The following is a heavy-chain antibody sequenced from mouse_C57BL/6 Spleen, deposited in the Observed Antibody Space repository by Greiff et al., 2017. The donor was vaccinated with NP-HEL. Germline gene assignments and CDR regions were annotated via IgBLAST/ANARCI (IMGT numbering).Heavy chain of an antibody. Sequence: QVQLQQPGAELVRPGSSVKLSCKASGYTFTSYWMHWVKQRPIQGLEWIGNIDPSDSETHYNQKFQDKATLTVDKSSSTAYMQLSSLTSEDSAVYYCARTYYYGSSPWYFDVWGTGTTVTVSS. V-gene: IGHV1-52*01. CDR3: ARTYYYGSSPWYFDV. CDR1: GYTFTSYW. D-gene: IGHD1-1*01. J-gene: IGHJ1*03. CDR2: IDPSDSET.